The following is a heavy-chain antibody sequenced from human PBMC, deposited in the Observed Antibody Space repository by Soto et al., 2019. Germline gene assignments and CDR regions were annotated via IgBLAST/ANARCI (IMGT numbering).Heavy chain of an antibody. CDR1: GYSFTSYW. V-gene: IGHV5-51*01. J-gene: IGHJ5*02. Sequence: PGESLKISCKGSGYSFTSYWIGWVRQMPGKGLEWMGIIYPGDSDTRYSPSFQGQVTISADKSISTAYLQWSSLKASDTAMYYCARSELYYYGSGSYYNPGGWFDPWGQGTLVTVSS. CDR2: IYPGDSDT. CDR3: ARSELYYYGSGSYYNPGGWFDP. D-gene: IGHD3-10*01.